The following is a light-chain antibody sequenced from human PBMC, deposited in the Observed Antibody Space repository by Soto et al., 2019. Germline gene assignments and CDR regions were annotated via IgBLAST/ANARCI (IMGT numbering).Light chain of an antibody. V-gene: IGLV2-8*01. CDR1: GTDIGAYNF. CDR3: YSYAGRNIWV. J-gene: IGLJ3*02. CDR2: GVT. Sequence: QSALAQPPSASGSPGQSVTISCTGSGTDIGAYNFVSWYQQHPGKAPKLMIFGVTERPSGVPDRFSGSTSGNTASLTVSGLQDDDEAVYYCYSYAGRNIWVFGGGTKLTVL.